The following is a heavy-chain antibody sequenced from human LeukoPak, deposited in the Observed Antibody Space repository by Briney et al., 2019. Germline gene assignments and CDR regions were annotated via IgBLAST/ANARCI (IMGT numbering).Heavy chain of an antibody. J-gene: IGHJ4*02. D-gene: IGHD6-13*01. V-gene: IGHV3-23*01. Sequence: GGSLRLSCAASGFTFSSYAMGWVRQAPGKGLEWVSGISGSGGSTYYADSVKGRFTISRDNSKNTLYLQMNSLRAEDTAVYYCAKDSSSWYGSFDYWGQGTLVTVSS. CDR2: ISGSGGST. CDR1: GFTFSSYA. CDR3: AKDSSSWYGSFDY.